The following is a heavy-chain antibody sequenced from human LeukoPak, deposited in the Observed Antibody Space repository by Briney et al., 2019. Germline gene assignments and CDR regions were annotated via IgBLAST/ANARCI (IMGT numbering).Heavy chain of an antibody. V-gene: IGHV3-21*01. CDR1: GFTFSSYA. CDR3: ASDDPGRGSYLRH. Sequence: GGSLRLSCAASGFTFSSYAMNWVRQAPGKGLEWVSSISSGSGYIYYADSVKGRFTISRDNAKNSLNLQMNSLRAEDTAVYYCASDDPGRGSYLRHWGQGALVTVSS. CDR2: ISSGSGYI. D-gene: IGHD1-26*01. J-gene: IGHJ4*02.